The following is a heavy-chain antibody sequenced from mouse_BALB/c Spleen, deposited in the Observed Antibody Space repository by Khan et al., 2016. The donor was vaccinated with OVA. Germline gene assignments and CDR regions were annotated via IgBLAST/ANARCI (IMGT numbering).Heavy chain of an antibody. CDR3: ARSTYRYAFAY. CDR2: ILYSGST. Sequence: EVQLQESGPSLVKPSQTLSLTCSVTGDSITSGYWCWIRKFPGNKLEYMGYILYSGSTYYNPSLKSRISITRHPSQNQSSLQLNSLTTEDTATYYCARSTYRYAFAYWGQGTLVTVSA. D-gene: IGHD2-14*01. V-gene: IGHV3-8*02. J-gene: IGHJ3*01. CDR1: GDSITSGY.